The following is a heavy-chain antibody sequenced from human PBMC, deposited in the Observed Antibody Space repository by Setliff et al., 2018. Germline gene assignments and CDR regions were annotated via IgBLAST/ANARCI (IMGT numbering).Heavy chain of an antibody. CDR1: GYTFTTYA. J-gene: IGHJ6*03. CDR2: INTNTGNP. V-gene: IGHV7-4-1*02. CDR3: ARASRFGTIVYKGYYYMDV. Sequence: ASVKVSCKTSGYTFTTYAISWMRQAPGQGIEWMGWINTNTGNPSYAQDFTGRFVFSLDTSVSTAYLQISSLKAEDTAVYYCARASRFGTIVYKGYYYMDVWGKGTTVTVSS. D-gene: IGHD3-10*01.